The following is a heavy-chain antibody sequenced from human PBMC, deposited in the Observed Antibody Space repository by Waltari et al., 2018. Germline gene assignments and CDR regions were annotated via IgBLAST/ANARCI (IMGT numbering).Heavy chain of an antibody. CDR3: GRDRAVAGLNSGGDY. V-gene: IGHV1-18*01. J-gene: IGHJ4*02. CDR2: ISSDSDDT. D-gene: IGHD6-19*01. CDR1: GYTFINYG. Sequence: QVQLVQSGAEVKKPGASVKVSCKVSGYTFINYGFTWVRQAPGQGLEWMGWISSDSDDTKYAPKFQGRVIMTTASSTSTAYMELRSLRSDDTAVYYCGRDRAVAGLNSGGDYWGQGTLVTVSS.